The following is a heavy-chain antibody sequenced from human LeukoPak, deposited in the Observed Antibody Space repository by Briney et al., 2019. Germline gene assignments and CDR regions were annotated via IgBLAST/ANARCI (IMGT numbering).Heavy chain of an antibody. V-gene: IGHV3-21*01. CDR1: GFTFSSYS. CDR2: ISSSSSYI. Sequence: PGGSLRLSCAASGFTFSSYSMNWVRQAPGKGLEWVSSISSSSSYIYYADSVKGRFTISRDNAKNSLYLQMNSLRAEDTAVYYCARDLMVHINYAFDIWGQGTMVTVSS. J-gene: IGHJ3*02. CDR3: ARDLMVHINYAFDI. D-gene: IGHD3-10*01.